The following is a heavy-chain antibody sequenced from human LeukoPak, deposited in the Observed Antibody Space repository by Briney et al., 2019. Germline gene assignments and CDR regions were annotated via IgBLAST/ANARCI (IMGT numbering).Heavy chain of an antibody. Sequence: SVKVSCKASGGGFSDYPINWVRQAPGQGLEWLGGIIPKYSASNYAQAFQGRVTITADESTNTVYMEMSGLRPDDTAVYYCVRPDRIFGVPAAFDAWGQGTLVAVSS. J-gene: IGHJ3*01. CDR3: VRPDRIFGVPAAFDA. D-gene: IGHD3-3*02. CDR2: IIPKYSAS. V-gene: IGHV1-69*13. CDR1: GGGFSDYP.